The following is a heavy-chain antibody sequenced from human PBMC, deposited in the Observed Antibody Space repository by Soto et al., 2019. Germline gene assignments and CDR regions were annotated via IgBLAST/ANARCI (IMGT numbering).Heavy chain of an antibody. J-gene: IGHJ6*02. D-gene: IGHD3-10*01. CDR2: IWYDGSNK. CDR1: GFTFSSYG. V-gene: IGHV3-33*01. Sequence: GGSLRLSCAASGFTFSSYGMHWVRQAPGKGLEWVAVIWYDGSNKYYADSVKGRFTISRDNSKNTLYLQMNSLRAEDTAVYYCAREHHYGSGSYFASGGMDVWGQGTTVTVS. CDR3: AREHHYGSGSYFASGGMDV.